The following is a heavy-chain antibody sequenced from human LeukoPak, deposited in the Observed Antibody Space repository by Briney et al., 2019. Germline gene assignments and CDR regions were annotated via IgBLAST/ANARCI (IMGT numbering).Heavy chain of an antibody. D-gene: IGHD3-9*01. CDR1: GYTFTGYY. V-gene: IGHV1-2*02. J-gene: IGHJ5*02. CDR2: INPNSGGT. Sequence: GASVKVSCKASGYTFTGYYIHWVRQAPGQGLEFMGWINPNSGGTNYTQKFQGRVTMTRDTSISTAYMELSRLRSDDTAVYYCARDREAFDWPSNWFDPWGQGTLVTVSS. CDR3: ARDREAFDWPSNWFDP.